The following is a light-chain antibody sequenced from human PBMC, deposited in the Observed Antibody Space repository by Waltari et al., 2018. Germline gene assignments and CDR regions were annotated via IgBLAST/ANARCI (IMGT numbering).Light chain of an antibody. CDR1: SSNIGSNS. J-gene: IGLJ3*02. Sequence: QSVLTQPPSASGTPGQRVTISCSGSSSNIGSNSVNWYQQLPGTAPKLLIYSSDERPSGVPDRISGSKSGTSASLAISGLRSEDEADYYCAAWDDSLNGVVFGGGTTLTVL. CDR2: SSD. V-gene: IGLV1-44*01. CDR3: AAWDDSLNGVV.